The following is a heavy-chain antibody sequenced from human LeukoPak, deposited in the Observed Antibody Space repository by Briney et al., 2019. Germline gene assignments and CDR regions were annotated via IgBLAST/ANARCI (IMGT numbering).Heavy chain of an antibody. Sequence: PGGSLRLSCAASGFTFKLYWMHWVRQVPGKRPVWVSRINDDGSDTIYADSVRGRFTISRDDAKNTLYLQMNSLRAEDTAVYYCANKPAGFDPWGQGTLVTVSS. CDR2: INDDGSDT. V-gene: IGHV3-74*01. J-gene: IGHJ5*02. CDR3: ANKPAGFDP. CDR1: GFTFKLYW. D-gene: IGHD1-14*01.